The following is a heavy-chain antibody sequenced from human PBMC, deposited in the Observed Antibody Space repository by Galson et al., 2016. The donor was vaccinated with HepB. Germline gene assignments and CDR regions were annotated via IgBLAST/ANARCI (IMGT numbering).Heavy chain of an antibody. CDR3: LVGDFVDY. J-gene: IGHJ4*02. D-gene: IGHD2-21*02. V-gene: IGHV3-64D*06. CDR2: ISSNGGST. Sequence: SLRLSCATSGFTFNTFTAHWVRQAPGKGLEYVSAISSNGGSTYYADSVKGRFTISRDNSMNTLYLQMSSLRAEDTAVYYCLVGDFVDYWGQGTLVTVSS. CDR1: GFTFNTFT.